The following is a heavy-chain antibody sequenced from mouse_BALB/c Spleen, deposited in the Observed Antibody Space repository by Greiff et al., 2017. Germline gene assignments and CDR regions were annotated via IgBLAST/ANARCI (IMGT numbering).Heavy chain of an antibody. D-gene: IGHD2-3*01. CDR1: GFTFSSYA. J-gene: IGHJ2*01. V-gene: IGHV5-6-5*01. Sequence: EVQRVESGGGLVKPGGSLKLSCAASGFTFSSYAMSWVRQTPEKRLEWVASISSGGSTYYPDSVKGRFTISRDNARNILYLQMSSLRSEDTAMYYCARGGMGTTADYWGQGTTLTVSS. CDR3: ARGGMGTTADY. CDR2: ISSGGST.